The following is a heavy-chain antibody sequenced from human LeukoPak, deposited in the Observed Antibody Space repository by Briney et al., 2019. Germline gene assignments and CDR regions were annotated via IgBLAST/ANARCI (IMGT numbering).Heavy chain of an antibody. CDR1: GFTFSSYA. V-gene: IGHV3-23*01. J-gene: IGHJ5*02. CDR3: AKDHATYYDFWSGYYHNWFDP. D-gene: IGHD3-3*01. Sequence: PAGGSLRLSCAASGFTFSSYAMSWVRQAPGKGLEWVSAISGSGGSTYYADSVKGRFTISRDNSKNTLYLQMNSLRAEDTAVYYCAKDHATYYDFWSGYYHNWFDPWGQGTLVTVSS. CDR2: ISGSGGST.